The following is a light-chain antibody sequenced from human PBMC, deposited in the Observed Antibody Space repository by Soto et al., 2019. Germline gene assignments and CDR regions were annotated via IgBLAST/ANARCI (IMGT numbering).Light chain of an antibody. CDR1: SSNIGAGYD. CDR3: QSYDSSLSGPVV. V-gene: IGLV1-40*01. CDR2: DNN. J-gene: IGLJ2*01. Sequence: QSVLTQPPSVSGAPGQRVTISCTGSSSNIGAGYDVHWYQQLPGTAPKVLIYDNNNRPSGVPDRISGSKSGTSASLAITGLQAEDEADYYCQSYDSSLSGPVVFGGGTQLTVL.